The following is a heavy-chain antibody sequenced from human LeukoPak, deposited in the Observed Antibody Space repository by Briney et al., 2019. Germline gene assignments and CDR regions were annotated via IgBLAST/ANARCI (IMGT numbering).Heavy chain of an antibody. J-gene: IGHJ6*02. V-gene: IGHV3-48*01. CDR2: ISSSSSTI. CDR3: ARGPHTPVGYYYDSSGYGMDV. D-gene: IGHD3-22*01. Sequence: GRSLRLSCAASGFTFSSYSMNWVRQAPGKGLEWVSYISSSSSTIYYADSVKGRFTISRDNAKNSLYLQMNSLRAEDTAVYYCARGPHTPVGYYYDSSGYGMDVWGQGTTVTVSS. CDR1: GFTFSSYS.